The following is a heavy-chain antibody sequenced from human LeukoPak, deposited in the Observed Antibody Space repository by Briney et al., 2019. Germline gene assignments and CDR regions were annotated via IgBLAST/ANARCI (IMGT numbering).Heavy chain of an antibody. D-gene: IGHD4-23*01. CDR3: ARDNDYGGKLDY. Sequence: SETLSLTCTVSGGSISSSSYYWGWIRQPPGKGLEWIGSIYYSGSTYYNPTLKSRVTISVDTSKNQFSLKLSSVTAADTAVYYCARDNDYGGKLDYWGQGTLVTVSS. CDR1: GGSISSSSYY. CDR2: IYYSGST. J-gene: IGHJ4*02. V-gene: IGHV4-39*07.